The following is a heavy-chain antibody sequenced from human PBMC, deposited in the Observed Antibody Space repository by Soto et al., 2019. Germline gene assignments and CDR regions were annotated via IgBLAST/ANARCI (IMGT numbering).Heavy chain of an antibody. V-gene: IGHV3-48*04. CDR2: ISSGSSTI. J-gene: IGHJ4*01. CDR1: EFMFRSYS. CDR3: VRSRWLYAIDY. D-gene: IGHD4-17*01. Sequence: GGSLRLSCAASEFMFRSYSMSWVRQAPGKGLEWVSYISSGSSTIYYADSVKGRFTISRDNAKDSLSLQMNSLRAEDTAVYYCVRSRWLYAIDYWGHGILVTVSS.